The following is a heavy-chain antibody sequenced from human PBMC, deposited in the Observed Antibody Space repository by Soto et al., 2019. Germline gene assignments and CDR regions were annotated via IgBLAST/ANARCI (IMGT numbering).Heavy chain of an antibody. D-gene: IGHD3-22*01. CDR1: GYTFTGYY. J-gene: IGHJ4*02. V-gene: IGHV1-2*04. Sequence: ASVKVSCKASGYTFTGYYMHWVRQAPGQGLEWMGWINPNSGGTNYAQKFQGWVTMTRDTSISTAYMELSRLRSDDTAVYYCAREGYYDSSGPFDYWGQGTLVTVS. CDR2: INPNSGGT. CDR3: AREGYYDSSGPFDY.